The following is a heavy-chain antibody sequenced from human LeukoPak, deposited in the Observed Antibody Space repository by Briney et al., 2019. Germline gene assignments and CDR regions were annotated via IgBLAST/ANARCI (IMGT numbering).Heavy chain of an antibody. J-gene: IGHJ3*01. Sequence: GGSLRLSCAASRFAFHNYAMTWIRQAPERGLEWVSSINVDGGHIKYTDSAKGRFTISRDNSKGTLYLQMDNLRVEDTAVYYCGEDPNGDCIGAFDFWGQGTMVTVSS. CDR1: RFAFHNYA. V-gene: IGHV3-23*01. CDR3: GEDPNGDCIGAFDF. CDR2: INVDGGHI. D-gene: IGHD2-21*02.